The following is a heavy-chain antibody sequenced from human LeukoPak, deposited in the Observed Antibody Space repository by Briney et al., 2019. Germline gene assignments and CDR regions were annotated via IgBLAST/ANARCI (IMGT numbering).Heavy chain of an antibody. V-gene: IGHV3-66*01. CDR2: IYSGGST. J-gene: IGHJ5*02. CDR1: GFTVSSSY. CDR3: ARDSNFDWFDP. Sequence: GGSLRLSCAASGFTVSSSYMNWVRQAPGKGLEWVSVIYSGGSTYYAGSVKGRFTISRDNSKNTLYLQMNSLRAEDTAVYYCARDSNFDWFDPWGQGTLVTVSS. D-gene: IGHD1-7*01.